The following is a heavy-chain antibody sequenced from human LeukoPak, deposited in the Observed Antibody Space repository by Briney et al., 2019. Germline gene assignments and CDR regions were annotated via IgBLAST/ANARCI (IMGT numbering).Heavy chain of an antibody. V-gene: IGHV3-53*01. CDR1: GFTVSSNY. D-gene: IGHD3-10*01. CDR2: IYSGGST. J-gene: IGHJ3*02. Sequence: PGGSLRLSCAASGFTVSSNYMSWVRQAPGKGLEWVSVIYSGGSTYYADPVKGRFTISRDNSKNTLYLQMNSLRAEDTAVYYCARVNLRRSGDAFDIWGQGTMVTVSS. CDR3: ARVNLRRSGDAFDI.